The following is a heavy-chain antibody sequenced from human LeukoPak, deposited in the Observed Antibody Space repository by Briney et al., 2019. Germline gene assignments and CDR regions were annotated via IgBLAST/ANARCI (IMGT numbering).Heavy chain of an antibody. Sequence: SETLSLTCTVSGGSISSYYWSWIRQPLGKGLEWIGYIYCSGSTNYNPSLKSRVTISVDTSKNQFSLKLSSVTAADTAVYYCARSLNDYGDAFDIWGQGTMVTVSS. D-gene: IGHD4-17*01. CDR3: ARSLNDYGDAFDI. J-gene: IGHJ3*02. CDR1: GGSISSYY. V-gene: IGHV4-59*08. CDR2: IYCSGST.